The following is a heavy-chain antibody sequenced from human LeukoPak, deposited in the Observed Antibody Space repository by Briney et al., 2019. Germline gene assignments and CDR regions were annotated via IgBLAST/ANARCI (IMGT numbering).Heavy chain of an antibody. J-gene: IGHJ4*02. CDR1: GFTFYSYS. V-gene: IGHV3-7*03. CDR3: ARDRGNYGDYFDY. D-gene: IGHD4-17*01. CDR2: IKQDGSEN. Sequence: GGSLRLSCAASGFTFYSYSMSWVRLAPGKGLEWVANIKQDGSENYFVDSVKGRFTLSRDNAKSSLYLQMNSLRAEDTAVYYCARDRGNYGDYFDYWGQGTLVTVSS.